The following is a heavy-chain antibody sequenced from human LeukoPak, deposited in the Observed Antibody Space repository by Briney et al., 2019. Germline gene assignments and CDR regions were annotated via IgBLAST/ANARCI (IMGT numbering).Heavy chain of an antibody. CDR1: GGTFSSYA. V-gene: IGHV1-69*13. CDR3: AAKWFGELLLPSRGYYYYYMDV. CDR2: TIPIFGTA. D-gene: IGHD3-10*01. Sequence: SVKVSCKASGGTFSSYAISWVRQAPGQGLEWMGGTIPIFGTANYAQKFQGRVTITADESTSTAYMELSSLRSEDTAVYYCAAKWFGELLLPSRGYYYYYMDVWGKGTTVTVSS. J-gene: IGHJ6*03.